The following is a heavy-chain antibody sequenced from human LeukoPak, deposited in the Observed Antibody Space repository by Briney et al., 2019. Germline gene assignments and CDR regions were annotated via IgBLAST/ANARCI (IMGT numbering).Heavy chain of an antibody. CDR3: ARDRAAAAGN. Sequence: GGSLRLSCSASGLTVTNAWMHWVRQAPGKGLVWVSRINSDGSSTSYADSVKGRFTISRDNAKNTLYLQMNSLRAEDTAVYYCARDRAAAAGNWGQGTMVTVSS. V-gene: IGHV3-74*01. D-gene: IGHD6-13*01. CDR2: INSDGSST. CDR1: GLTVTNAW. J-gene: IGHJ3*01.